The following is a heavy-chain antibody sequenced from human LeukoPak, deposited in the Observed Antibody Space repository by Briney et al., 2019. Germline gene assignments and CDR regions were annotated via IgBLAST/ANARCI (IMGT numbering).Heavy chain of an antibody. CDR2: ISYDGSNK. V-gene: IGHV3-30-3*01. CDR1: GFTFSSYA. CDR3: ARDLLDSSGYYPLDY. J-gene: IGHJ4*02. D-gene: IGHD3-22*01. Sequence: GGPREPSCPASGFTFSSYAMNWVRKPPGKGWEGWAVISYDGSNKYYADSVKGRFTISRDNSKNTLYLQMNSLRAEDTAVYYCARDLLDSSGYYPLDYWGQGTLVTVSS.